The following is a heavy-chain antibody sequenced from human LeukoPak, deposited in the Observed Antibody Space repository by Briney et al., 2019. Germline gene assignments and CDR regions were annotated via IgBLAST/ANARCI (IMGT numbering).Heavy chain of an antibody. CDR1: GFTFSSYA. CDR2: ISGSGGST. Sequence: GGSLRLSCAASGFTFSSYAMSWVRQAPGKGLEWVSAISGSGGSTYYADSVKGRLTISRDNSKNTLYLQMNSLRAEDTAVYYCAKDRITGTTRALRLYDYWGQGTLVTVSS. V-gene: IGHV3-23*01. D-gene: IGHD1-7*01. J-gene: IGHJ4*02. CDR3: AKDRITGTTRALRLYDY.